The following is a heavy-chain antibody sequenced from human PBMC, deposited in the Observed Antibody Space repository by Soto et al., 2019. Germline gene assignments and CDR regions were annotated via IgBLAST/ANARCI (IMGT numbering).Heavy chain of an antibody. J-gene: IGHJ6*02. CDR3: ASSAMDHYYYGMDV. Sequence: QVQLVQSGAEVKKPGSSVKVSCKASGGTFSSYAISWVRQAPGQGLEWMGGIIPIFGTANYAQKFQGRVTIPAXEXPSTAYMELSSLRSEDTAVYYCASSAMDHYYYGMDVWGQGTTVTVSS. D-gene: IGHD5-18*01. CDR1: GGTFSSYA. CDR2: IIPIFGTA. V-gene: IGHV1-69*12.